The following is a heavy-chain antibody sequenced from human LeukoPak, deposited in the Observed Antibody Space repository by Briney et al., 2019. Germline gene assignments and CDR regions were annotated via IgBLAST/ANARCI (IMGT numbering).Heavy chain of an antibody. CDR1: GFTFGDYA. Sequence: GGSLRLSCTASGFTFGDYAMSWFRQAPGKGLEWVGFIRSKAYGGTTEYAASVKGRFTISRDDSKSIAYLQMNSLKTEDTAVYYCTQAPDYYDSSGYQGDFDYWGQGTLVTVSS. V-gene: IGHV3-49*03. CDR2: IRSKAYGGTT. J-gene: IGHJ4*02. D-gene: IGHD3-22*01. CDR3: TQAPDYYDSSGYQGDFDY.